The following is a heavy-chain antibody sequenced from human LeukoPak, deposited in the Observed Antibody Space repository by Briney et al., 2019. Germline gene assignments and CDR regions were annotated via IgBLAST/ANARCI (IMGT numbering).Heavy chain of an antibody. CDR2: IWYDGSNK. J-gene: IGHJ4*02. Sequence: GGPLTLSCAPSGFIFNSYGMHWVRHAPGKGLECVAVIWYDGSNKYYADSVKGRFTISRDNSKNTLYLQMNSLRAEDTAVYYCARGFYYDSSGYYVYYFDYWGQGTLVTVSS. V-gene: IGHV3-33*08. CDR1: GFIFNSYG. CDR3: ARGFYYDSSGYYVYYFDY. D-gene: IGHD3-22*01.